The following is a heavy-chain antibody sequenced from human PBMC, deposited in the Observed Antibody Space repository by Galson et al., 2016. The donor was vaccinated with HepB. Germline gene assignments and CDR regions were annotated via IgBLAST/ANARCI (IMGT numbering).Heavy chain of an antibody. CDR1: GFTFSTYA. Sequence: SLRLSCAASGFTFSTYAMTWVRQPPGTGLEWVSGVSGSASATYYADPVKGRFTISRDNSKNMLFLQVNGLRAEDTAIYYCAKGGRAYFDIFNGVDWYFDLWGRGTLVTVSS. CDR2: VSGSASAT. D-gene: IGHD3-9*01. V-gene: IGHV3-23*01. J-gene: IGHJ2*01. CDR3: AKGGRAYFDIFNGVDWYFDL.